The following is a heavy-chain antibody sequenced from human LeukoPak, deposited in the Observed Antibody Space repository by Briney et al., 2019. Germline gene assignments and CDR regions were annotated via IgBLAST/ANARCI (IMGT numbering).Heavy chain of an antibody. V-gene: IGHV4-59*01. CDR1: GGSISSYY. CDR2: IYYSGST. D-gene: IGHD6-19*01. J-gene: IGHJ4*02. CDR3: ASGSGWLYYFDY. Sequence: SETLSLTCTVSGGSISSYYWSWIRQPPGKGLEWIGYIYYSGSTNYNPSLKSRDTISVDTSKNQFSLKLSSVTAADTAVYYCASGSGWLYYFDYWGQGTLVTVSS.